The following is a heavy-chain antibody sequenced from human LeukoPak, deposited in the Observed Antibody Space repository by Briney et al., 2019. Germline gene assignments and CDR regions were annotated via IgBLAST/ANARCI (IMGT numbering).Heavy chain of an antibody. CDR1: GFTFSSYG. Sequence: GGSLRLSCAASGFTFSSYGMSWVRQAPGKGGEGVSAISGSGGRTYYADSVKGRFTISRDNYKNTGYVKMNRRRADDTAVYYCARDEAGYSYGLPHYWGQGTLVTVSS. CDR3: ARDEAGYSYGLPHY. CDR2: ISGSGGRT. J-gene: IGHJ4*02. D-gene: IGHD5-18*01. V-gene: IGHV3-23*01.